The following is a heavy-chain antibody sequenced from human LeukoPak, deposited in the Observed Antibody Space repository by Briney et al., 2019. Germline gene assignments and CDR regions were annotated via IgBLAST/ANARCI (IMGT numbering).Heavy chain of an antibody. J-gene: IGHJ4*02. CDR3: ARAGGDYVWRN. Sequence: PGGSLRLSCAASGFTFSSYSMNWVRQAPGKGLEWVSSISSSSSYIYYADSVKGRFTISRDNAKNSLYLHMNSLRAEDTAVYYCARAGGDYVWRNWGQGTLVTVSS. CDR1: GFTFSSYS. V-gene: IGHV3-21*01. CDR2: ISSSSSYI. D-gene: IGHD4-17*01.